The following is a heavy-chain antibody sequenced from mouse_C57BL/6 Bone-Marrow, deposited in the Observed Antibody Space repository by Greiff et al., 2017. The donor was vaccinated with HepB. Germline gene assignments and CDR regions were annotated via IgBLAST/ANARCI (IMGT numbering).Heavy chain of an antibody. V-gene: IGHV1-15*01. J-gene: IGHJ2*01. CDR1: GYTFTDYE. Sequence: QVQLKQSGAELVRPGASVTLSCKASGYTFTDYEMHWVKQTPVHGLEWIGAIDPETGGTAYNQKFKGKAILTADKSSSTAYMELRSLTSEDSAVYYCAREKAYDYVDYWGQGTTLTVSS. CDR3: AREKAYDYVDY. CDR2: IDPETGGT. D-gene: IGHD2-3*01.